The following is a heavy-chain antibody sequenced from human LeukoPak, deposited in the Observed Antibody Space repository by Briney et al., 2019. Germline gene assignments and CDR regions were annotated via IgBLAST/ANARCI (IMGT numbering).Heavy chain of an antibody. J-gene: IGHJ4*02. CDR3: ASKGVKGVFDY. V-gene: IGHV1-69*01. CDR1: GGTFSSYA. Sequence: ASVKVSCKASGGTFSSYAISWVRQAPGQGLEWMGGIIPIFGTANYAQKFQGRVTITADESTSTAYMELSSLRSEDTAVYCCASKGVKGVFDYWGQGTLVTVSS. D-gene: IGHD3-10*01. CDR2: IIPIFGTA.